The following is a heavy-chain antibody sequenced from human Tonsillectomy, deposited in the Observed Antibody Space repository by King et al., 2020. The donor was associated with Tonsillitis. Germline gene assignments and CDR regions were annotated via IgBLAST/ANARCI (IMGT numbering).Heavy chain of an antibody. D-gene: IGHD3-22*01. Sequence: VQLVESGGGLVKPGGSLRLSCEASGFTFTSYTMNWVRQAPGKGLEWVSSISISSSYIYYADSVKGRFTISRDNAKNSLYLQMKSLRAEDTAVYYCARDVSYYDSSGYVYAMDVWGQGTTVTVSS. V-gene: IGHV3-21*01. J-gene: IGHJ6*02. CDR3: ARDVSYYDSSGYVYAMDV. CDR2: ISISSSYI. CDR1: GFTFTSYT.